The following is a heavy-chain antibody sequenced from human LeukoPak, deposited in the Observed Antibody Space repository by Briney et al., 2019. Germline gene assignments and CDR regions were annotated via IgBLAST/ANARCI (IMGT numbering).Heavy chain of an antibody. J-gene: IGHJ4*02. D-gene: IGHD1-26*01. Sequence: GESLRLSCVASGFTFSDYAMSWVRQAPGKGLEWVSAISFTGDVTNHADSVKGRFTISRDNSKNTLYLQMNGLRADDTAVYYCAKRSGGTYGYFDSWGQGTLVTVSS. CDR3: AKRSGGTYGYFDS. CDR2: ISFTGDVT. CDR1: GFTFSDYA. V-gene: IGHV3-23*01.